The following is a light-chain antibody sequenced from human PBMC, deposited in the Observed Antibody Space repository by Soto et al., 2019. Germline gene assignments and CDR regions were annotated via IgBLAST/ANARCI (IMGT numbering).Light chain of an antibody. J-gene: IGLJ2*01. V-gene: IGLV2-14*01. CDR2: EVS. Sequence: QSALTQPASVSGSPGQSITISCTGTSSDVGGYNYVSWYQQHPGKAPKLMIYEVSNRPSGVSNRFSGSESGNTASLTISGLQAEDEADYYCSSYTSRSPVVFGGGTKLTVL. CDR1: SSDVGGYNY. CDR3: SSYTSRSPVV.